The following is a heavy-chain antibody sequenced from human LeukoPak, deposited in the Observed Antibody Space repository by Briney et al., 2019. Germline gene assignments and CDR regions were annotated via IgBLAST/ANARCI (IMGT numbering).Heavy chain of an antibody. CDR2: IKQDRSEK. D-gene: IGHD6-19*01. V-gene: IGHV3-7*03. J-gene: IGHJ5*02. CDR3: ARSSGTDSGWWYWFDP. CDR1: GFTFSNYW. Sequence: GGSLRLSCAASGFTFSNYWMSWVRQAPGKGLEWVANIKQDRSEKYYVDSVKGRFTISRDNAKNSLYLQMNSLRAEDTAVYYCARSSGTDSGWWYWFDPWGQGTLVTVSS.